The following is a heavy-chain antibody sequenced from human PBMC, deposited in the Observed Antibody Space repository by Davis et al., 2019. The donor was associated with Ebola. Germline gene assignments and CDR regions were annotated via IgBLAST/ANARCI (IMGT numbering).Heavy chain of an antibody. CDR3: ASVEDSSMVFDP. Sequence: PSGTLSLTCTVSGGSISGYYWSWIRQPPGKGLEWIAYIYSSGSTYYNPSLKSRITISVDTSKNQFSLRLNSVTAADTAMYYCASVEDSSMVFDPWGQGTLVTVSS. CDR2: IYSSGST. D-gene: IGHD5-18*01. V-gene: IGHV4-59*06. J-gene: IGHJ5*02. CDR1: GGSISGYY.